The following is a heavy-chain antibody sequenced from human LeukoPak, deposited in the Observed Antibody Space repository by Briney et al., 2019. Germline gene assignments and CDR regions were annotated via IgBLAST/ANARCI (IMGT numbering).Heavy chain of an antibody. Sequence: VASVTVSCTASGGTFSSYAISWVRQAPGQGLEWMGGIISIFGTANYAQKFQGRVTITADESTSTAYMELSSLRSEDTAVYYCARAGALGATWYYYGMDVWGQGTTVTVSS. CDR1: GGTFSSYA. D-gene: IGHD1-26*01. CDR2: IISIFGTA. CDR3: ARAGALGATWYYYGMDV. V-gene: IGHV1-69*13. J-gene: IGHJ6*02.